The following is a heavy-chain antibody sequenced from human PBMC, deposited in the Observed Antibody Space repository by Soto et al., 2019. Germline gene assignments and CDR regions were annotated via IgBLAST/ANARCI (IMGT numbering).Heavy chain of an antibody. CDR1: GFIFRNYA. J-gene: IGHJ4*02. CDR2: ISYDGRNK. CDR3: ARNDYGAYYFDY. Sequence: GGSLRLSCAASGFIFRNYAMHWVRQAPGKGLEWVAIISYDGRNKYYADSVKGRFTISRDNSKNTVFLQMSSLRGEDTALYYCARNDYGAYYFDYWGQGTPVTVSS. V-gene: IGHV3-30*04. D-gene: IGHD4-17*01.